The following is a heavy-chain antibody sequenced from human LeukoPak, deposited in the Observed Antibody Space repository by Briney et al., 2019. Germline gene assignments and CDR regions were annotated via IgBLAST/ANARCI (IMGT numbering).Heavy chain of an antibody. V-gene: IGHV3-30-3*01. CDR1: GFTFSSYA. J-gene: IGHJ4*02. CDR3: ARDLRKYYYDSGGYPGY. Sequence: PGRSLRLSCAASGFTFSSYAMHWVRQAPGKGLEWVAVISYDGSNKYYADSVKGRFTISRDNSKNTLYLQMNSLRAEDTAVYYCARDLRKYYYDSGGYPGYWGQGALVTVSS. CDR2: ISYDGSNK. D-gene: IGHD3-22*01.